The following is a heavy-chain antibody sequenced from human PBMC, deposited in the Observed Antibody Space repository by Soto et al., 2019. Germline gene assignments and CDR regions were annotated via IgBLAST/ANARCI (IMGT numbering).Heavy chain of an antibody. CDR1: GGSISSVGYS. D-gene: IGHD2-2*01. CDR2: IYHSGST. V-gene: IGHV4-30-2*01. Sequence: SETLSLTCAVSGGSISSVGYSWSWIRQPPGKGLEWIGYIYHSGSTYYNPSLKSRVTISVDRSKNQFSLKLSSVTAADTAVYYCARDRWLGYCSSTSCNAWFDPWGQGTLVTVSS. J-gene: IGHJ5*02. CDR3: ARDRWLGYCSSTSCNAWFDP.